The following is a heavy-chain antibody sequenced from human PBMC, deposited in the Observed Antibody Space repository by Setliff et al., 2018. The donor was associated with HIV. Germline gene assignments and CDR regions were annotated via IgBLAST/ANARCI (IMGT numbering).Heavy chain of an antibody. Sequence: VASVKVSCKASGGTFSSYAISWVRQAPGQGLEWMGGIIPILGIKKYAQKFQGRVTITADKSTSTAYMELSSQRSEDTAVYYCARGATYYYDSSGYYSLLADAFDIWGQGTMVTVSS. CDR2: IIPILGIK. CDR3: ARGATYYYDSSGYYSLLADAFDI. J-gene: IGHJ3*02. D-gene: IGHD3-22*01. V-gene: IGHV1-69*10. CDR1: GGTFSSYA.